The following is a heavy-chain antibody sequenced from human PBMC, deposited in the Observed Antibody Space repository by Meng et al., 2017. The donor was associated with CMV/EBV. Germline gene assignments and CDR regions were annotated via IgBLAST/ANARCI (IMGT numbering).Heavy chain of an antibody. D-gene: IGHD6-6*01. CDR2: IIPIFGTA. Sequence: SVKVSCKASGGTFSSYAISWVRQAPGQGLEWMGGIIPIFGTANYAQKFQGRVTITTDESTSTAYMELSSLRSEDTAVYYCAKDGDSSSSGGPYWGQGTLVTVSS. J-gene: IGHJ4*02. CDR1: GGTFSSYA. CDR3: AKDGDSSSSGGPY. V-gene: IGHV1-69*05.